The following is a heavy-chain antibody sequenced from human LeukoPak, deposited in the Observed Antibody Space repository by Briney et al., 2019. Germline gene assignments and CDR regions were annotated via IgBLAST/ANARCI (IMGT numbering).Heavy chain of an antibody. CDR3: ARADQFLWLGDARRPYYYGLDV. J-gene: IGHJ6*02. CDR1: GYIFPGFW. Sequence: GESLKISCKGSGYIFPGFWIGWVRQIPGKGLEWMGIIYPGDSDTRYSPSFQGQVTISADKSTGTVSLQWSSLKTSDTAMYYCARADQFLWLGDARRPYYYGLDVWGQGTSVTVSS. D-gene: IGHD3-10*01. CDR2: IYPGDSDT. V-gene: IGHV5-51*01.